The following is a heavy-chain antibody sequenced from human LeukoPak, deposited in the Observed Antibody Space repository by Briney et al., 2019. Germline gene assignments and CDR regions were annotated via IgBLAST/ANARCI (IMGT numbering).Heavy chain of an antibody. Sequence: GGSLRLSCAASGFIFSNYAMTWVRQAPGKGLEWVSALSGSGDNTYYADSVKGRFTLSRDSSTNTVYLQMTSLRAEDTAIYYCAKDANRGSYFFYFDYWGQGTLVTVSS. J-gene: IGHJ4*02. V-gene: IGHV3-23*01. CDR2: LSGSGDNT. CDR1: GFIFSNYA. CDR3: AKDANRGSYFFYFDY. D-gene: IGHD3-16*01.